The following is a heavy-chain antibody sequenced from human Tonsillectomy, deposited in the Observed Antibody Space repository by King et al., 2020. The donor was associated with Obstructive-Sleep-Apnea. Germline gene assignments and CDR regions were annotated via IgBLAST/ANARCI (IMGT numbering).Heavy chain of an antibody. CDR1: GGSISSYY. D-gene: IGHD6-19*01. J-gene: IGHJ4*02. Sequence: VQLQESGPGLVKPSETLSLTCTVSGGSISSYYWSWIRQPPGKGLEWIGYIYSSGSTNYNPSLTSRVTLSVDTSKNQFSPKLRPVTAADTSVYYCARGNSCWSQSPDYWGQGTLVTVSS. V-gene: IGHV4-59*01. CDR2: IYSSGST. CDR3: ARGNSCWSQSPDY.